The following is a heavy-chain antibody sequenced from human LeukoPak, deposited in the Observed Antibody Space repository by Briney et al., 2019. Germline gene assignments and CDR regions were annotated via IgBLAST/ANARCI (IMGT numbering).Heavy chain of an antibody. V-gene: IGHV4-39*07. CDR1: GGSISSSSYY. CDR3: ASRSSHYYDSSGYYGYYFDY. D-gene: IGHD3-22*01. J-gene: IGHJ4*02. CDR2: IYYSGST. Sequence: SETLSLTCTVSGGSISSSSYYWGWIRQPPGKGLEWIGSIYYSGSTYYNPSLKSRVTISVDTSKNQFSLKLSSVTAADTAVYYCASRSSHYYDSSGYYGYYFDYWGQGTLVTVSS.